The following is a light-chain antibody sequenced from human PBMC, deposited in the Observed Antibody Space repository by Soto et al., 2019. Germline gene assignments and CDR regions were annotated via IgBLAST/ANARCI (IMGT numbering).Light chain of an antibody. CDR3: QSYDSGLSVV. Sequence: QSVLTQPPSVSGAPGQRVTISCTGSSSNIGAGYDVPWYQQLPGTAPKLLISGNSNRPSGVPDRFSGSKSGTSASLAITKLQAEDEADYYCQSYDSGLSVVFGGGTKLTVL. J-gene: IGLJ2*01. CDR2: GNS. CDR1: SSNIGAGYD. V-gene: IGLV1-40*01.